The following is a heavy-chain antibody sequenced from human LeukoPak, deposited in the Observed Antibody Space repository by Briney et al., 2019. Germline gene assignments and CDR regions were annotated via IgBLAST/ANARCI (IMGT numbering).Heavy chain of an antibody. V-gene: IGHV3-9*01. J-gene: IGHJ3*02. CDR1: GFTFSSYW. CDR2: ISWNSGII. CDR3: AKDISALNAFDI. Sequence: GGSLRLSCAASGFTFSSYWMHWVRQAPGKGLEWVSGISWNSGIIDYAGSVKGRFTISRDNAKNSPYLQMNSLRPEDTALYYCAKDISALNAFDIWGQGTMVTVSS.